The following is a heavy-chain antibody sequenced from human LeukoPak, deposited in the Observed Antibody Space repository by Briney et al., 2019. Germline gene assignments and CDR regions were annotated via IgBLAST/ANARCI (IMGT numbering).Heavy chain of an antibody. Sequence: GGSLRLSCAASGFTFSSYAMSWFRQAPGKGLEWVSAISGSGGSTYYADSVKGRFTISRDNSKNTLYLQMNSLRAEDTAIYYCAKKGLPVAIPAYRFWGQGTLVTVSS. CDR3: AKKGLPVAIPAYRF. J-gene: IGHJ4*02. V-gene: IGHV3-23*01. CDR1: GFTFSSYA. CDR2: ISGSGGST. D-gene: IGHD2-2*01.